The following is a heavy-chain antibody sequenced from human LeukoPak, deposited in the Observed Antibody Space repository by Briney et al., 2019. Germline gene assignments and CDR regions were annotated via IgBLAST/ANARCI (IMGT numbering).Heavy chain of an antibody. Sequence: GGSLRLSCAASGFTFSSYNMNWVRQAPGKRLEWVSSISLVSGHIYYAESVKGRFTISRDNAKNSLYLQMNSLRAEDTAVYYCASPLRRFGESMRDYWGQGTLVTVSS. D-gene: IGHD3-10*01. J-gene: IGHJ4*02. CDR3: ASPLRRFGESMRDY. CDR1: GFTFSSYN. CDR2: ISLVSGHI. V-gene: IGHV3-21*01.